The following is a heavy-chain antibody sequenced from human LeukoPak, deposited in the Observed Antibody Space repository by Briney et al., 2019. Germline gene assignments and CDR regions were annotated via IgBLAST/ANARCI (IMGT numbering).Heavy chain of an antibody. D-gene: IGHD6-13*01. J-gene: IGHJ3*02. CDR2: IVVGSGNT. Sequence: GTSVKVSCKASGFTFTSSAMQWVRQARGQRLEWIGWIVVGSGNTNYAQKFQERVTITRDMSTSTAYMELSSLRSEDTAVYYCAADSGRYSSSWDERNAFGIWGQGTMVTVSS. CDR1: GFTFTSSA. CDR3: AADSGRYSSSWDERNAFGI. V-gene: IGHV1-58*02.